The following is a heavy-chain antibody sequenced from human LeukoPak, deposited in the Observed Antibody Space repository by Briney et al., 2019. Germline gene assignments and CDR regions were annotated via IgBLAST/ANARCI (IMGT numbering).Heavy chain of an antibody. Sequence: ASVKDSCKASGYTFTDYYMHWVRQAPGQGREWMGWINPNSCRTNYAQKFQGRVIVTRDTSINTAYMELSRLRSDDTAVYYCARVVGDPHYYGSGSDFDYWGQGTLVTVSS. V-gene: IGHV1-2*02. CDR2: INPNSCRT. CDR3: ARVVGDPHYYGSGSDFDY. J-gene: IGHJ4*02. D-gene: IGHD3-10*01. CDR1: GYTFTDYY.